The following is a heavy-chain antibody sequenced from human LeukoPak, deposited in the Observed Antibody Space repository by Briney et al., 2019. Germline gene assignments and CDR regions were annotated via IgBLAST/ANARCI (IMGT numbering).Heavy chain of an antibody. CDR3: ARRRDYVGLDY. Sequence: SETLSLTCTVSGGSINTYYGSWIRQAPGKGLEWIGHIYYSGNTNYNPSLNSRVTISVDTSKNQFSLRLSSVTATDTAVYYCARRRDYVGLDYWGQGILVTVSS. CDR2: IYYSGNT. V-gene: IGHV4-59*08. CDR1: GGSINTYY. J-gene: IGHJ4*02. D-gene: IGHD4/OR15-4a*01.